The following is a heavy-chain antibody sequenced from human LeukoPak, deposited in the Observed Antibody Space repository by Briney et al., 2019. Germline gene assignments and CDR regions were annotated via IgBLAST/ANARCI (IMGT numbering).Heavy chain of an antibody. Sequence: PGGSLRLSCAASGFIFNNAKMHWVRQAPGKGLEWVSYISSGGSTIYYADSVKGRFTISRDNAKNSLYLQMNSLRAEDTAVYYCARGRGGTMVRGVQGAFDIWGQGTMVTVSS. V-gene: IGHV3-11*04. D-gene: IGHD3-10*01. J-gene: IGHJ3*02. CDR3: ARGRGGTMVRGVQGAFDI. CDR1: GFIFNNAK. CDR2: ISSGGSTI.